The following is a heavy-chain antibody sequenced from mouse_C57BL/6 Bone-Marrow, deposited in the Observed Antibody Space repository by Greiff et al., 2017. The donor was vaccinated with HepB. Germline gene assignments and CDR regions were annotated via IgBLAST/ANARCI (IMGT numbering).Heavy chain of an antibody. V-gene: IGHV1-47*01. D-gene: IGHD2-3*01. CDR3: ARGGDGYYGYFDV. J-gene: IGHJ1*03. Sequence: VQLQESGAELVKPGASVKMSCKASGYTFTTYPIEWMKQNHGKSLEWIGNFHPYNDDTKYNEKFKGKATLTVEKSSSTVYLELSRLTSDDSAVYYCARGGDGYYGYFDVWGTGTTVTVSS. CDR2: FHPYNDDT. CDR1: GYTFTTYP.